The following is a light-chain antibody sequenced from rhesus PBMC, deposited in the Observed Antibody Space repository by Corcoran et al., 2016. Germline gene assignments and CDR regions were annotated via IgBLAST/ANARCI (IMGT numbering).Light chain of an antibody. J-gene: IGKJ4*01. CDR2: AAA. Sequence: DIQMTQSPSSLSASVGDKVTITCHASQGISSWVAWYQQKPGKAPKPLIYAAASLQSGVPSRVSGSGSGTDYTLTISSLQPEDFATYYCQQYDDLPLTFGGGTKVEIK. V-gene: IGKV1-19*01. CDR3: QQYDDLPLT. CDR1: QGISSW.